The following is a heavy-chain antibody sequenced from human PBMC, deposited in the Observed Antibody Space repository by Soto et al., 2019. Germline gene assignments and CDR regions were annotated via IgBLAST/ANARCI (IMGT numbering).Heavy chain of an antibody. J-gene: IGHJ4*02. V-gene: IGHV4-30-4*01. Sequence: QVQLQESGPGLVKPSQTLSLTCTVSGGSISSGNYYWSRIRQPPGKGLEWIGFISYSGTTHYSASLRSRVSISVDTSKNQFSLDLSSVTAADTAVYYCASMGTPVTGLYYFDYWGQGTLVTVSS. CDR3: ASMGTPVTGLYYFDY. CDR1: GGSISSGNYY. D-gene: IGHD4-17*01. CDR2: ISYSGTT.